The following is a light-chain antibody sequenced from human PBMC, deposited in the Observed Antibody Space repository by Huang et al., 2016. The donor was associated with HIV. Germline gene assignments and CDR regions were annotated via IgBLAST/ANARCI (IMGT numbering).Light chain of an antibody. CDR2: GSS. Sequence: EIVMTQSPATLSVSPGERVTLSCRANRSVSTNLAWYRQRPGQAPRLRIYGSSTRAPGIPARFSGSGSGTDFSLTISSLQSEDFALYYCHQYNNWLLSFGGGTRVDI. CDR3: HQYNNWLLS. J-gene: IGKJ4*01. V-gene: IGKV3-15*01. CDR1: RSVSTN.